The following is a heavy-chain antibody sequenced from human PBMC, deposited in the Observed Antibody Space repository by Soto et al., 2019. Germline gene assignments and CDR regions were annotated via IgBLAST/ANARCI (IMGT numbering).Heavy chain of an antibody. CDR2: IYHSGTT. J-gene: IGHJ4*02. D-gene: IGHD3-10*01. V-gene: IGHV4-30-2*01. Sequence: SETLSLTCAVSGGSISSGGYSWSWIRQPPGKGLEWIGYIYHSGTTNYNPSLKSRVTMSVDRSKNQFSLKLSSVTAADTAVYFCARGEDVGSYYNYWGQGTLVTVPQ. CDR3: ARGEDVGSYYNY. CDR1: GGSISSGGYS.